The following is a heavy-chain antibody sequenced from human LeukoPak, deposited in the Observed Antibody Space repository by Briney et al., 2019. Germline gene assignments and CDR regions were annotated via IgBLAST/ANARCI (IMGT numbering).Heavy chain of an antibody. D-gene: IGHD6-13*01. Sequence: SETLSLTXGVYGAPFSDYYWSWIRQPPGKGLEWIGEINHSGTTTSNPSLKSRVTILVDTSKNQFYLNMTSVTAADTAVYYCARAYFGIAAAGTMGPPFVYWFDPWGQGTLVTVSS. CDR1: GAPFSDYY. CDR2: INHSGTT. V-gene: IGHV4-34*10. J-gene: IGHJ5*02. CDR3: ARAYFGIAAAGTMGPPFVYWFDP.